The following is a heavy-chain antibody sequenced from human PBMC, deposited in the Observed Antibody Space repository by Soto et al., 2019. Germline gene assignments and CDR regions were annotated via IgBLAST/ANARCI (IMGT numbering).Heavy chain of an antibody. Sequence: GGSLRLSCAASGFTFSSYGVHWVRQAPGKGLEWVAVISYDGSNKYYADSVKGRFTISRDNSKNTLYLQMNSLRAEDTAVYYCDASGAIGEPNQHWGQGTLVTVSS. J-gene: IGHJ1*01. CDR3: DASGAIGEPNQH. CDR2: ISYDGSNK. V-gene: IGHV3-30*03. D-gene: IGHD1-26*01. CDR1: GFTFSSYG.